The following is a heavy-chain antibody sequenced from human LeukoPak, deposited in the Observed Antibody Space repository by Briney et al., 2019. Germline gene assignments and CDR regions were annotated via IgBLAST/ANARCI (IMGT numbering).Heavy chain of an antibody. CDR1: GYTFTSYD. CDR2: ISAYNGNT. D-gene: IGHD1-26*01. Sequence: ASVKVSCKASGYTFTSYDITWVRQAPGQGLEWMGWISAYNGNTNYAQKLQGRVTMTTDTSTNTAYMEVRSLRSDDTAVYYCAREPKWELSRADYWGQGTLVTVSS. CDR3: AREPKWELSRADY. V-gene: IGHV1-18*01. J-gene: IGHJ4*02.